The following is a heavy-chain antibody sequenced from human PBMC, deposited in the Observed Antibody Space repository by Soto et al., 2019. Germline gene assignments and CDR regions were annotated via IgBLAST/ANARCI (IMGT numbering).Heavy chain of an antibody. CDR3: AKVDVVTTTFYDMDV. CDR1: GFNFSNYG. V-gene: IGHV3-30*18. J-gene: IGHJ6*02. CDR2: ISYDGNDK. D-gene: IGHD5-12*01. Sequence: VGSLRLSCATSGFNFSNYGMHWVRQAPGKGLEWVSGISYDGNDKYYADSVKGRFTISRDDSKSTLYLQMNSLRTDDTAIYHCAKVDVVTTTFYDMDVWGQGTTVTVSS.